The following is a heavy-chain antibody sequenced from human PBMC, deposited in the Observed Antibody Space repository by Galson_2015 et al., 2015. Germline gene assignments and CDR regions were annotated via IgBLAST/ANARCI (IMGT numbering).Heavy chain of an antibody. D-gene: IGHD3-3*01. CDR2: ISSSSSYI. CDR1: GFTFSSYS. V-gene: IGHV3-21*01. CDR3: ANLYDFWSGYYLDAFDI. Sequence: SLRLSCAASGFTFSSYSMNWVRQAPGKGLEWVSSISSSSSYIYYADSVKGRFTISRDNAKNSLYLQMNSLRAEDTAVYYCANLYDFWSGYYLDAFDIWGQGTMVTVSS. J-gene: IGHJ3*02.